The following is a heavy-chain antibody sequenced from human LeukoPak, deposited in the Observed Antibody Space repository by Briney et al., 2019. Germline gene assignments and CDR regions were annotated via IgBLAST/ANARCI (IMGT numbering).Heavy chain of an antibody. CDR1: GFTFSHYW. D-gene: IGHD6-13*01. J-gene: IGHJ5*02. Sequence: GGSLRLSCAASGFTFSHYWMSWVRQAPGKGLEWVSSISSTSSYTYYADSVQGRFTISRDNAKNSLYLQMNSLRAEDTAVYYCARDKAAAGRIGWFDPWGQGTLVTVSS. CDR3: ARDKAAAGRIGWFDP. V-gene: IGHV3-21*01. CDR2: ISSTSSYT.